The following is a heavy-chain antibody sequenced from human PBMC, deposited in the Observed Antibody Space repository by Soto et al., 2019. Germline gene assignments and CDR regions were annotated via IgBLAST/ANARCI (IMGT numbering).Heavy chain of an antibody. D-gene: IGHD1-26*01. V-gene: IGHV4-59*01. Sequence: SETLSLTCTVSGGSISSYYWSWIRQPPGKGLEWIGYIYSSGSTNYNPSLKGRVTMSLDTSKNQVSLNVTSVTAADTAVYYCAATPPYWGQGTLVTVSS. CDR2: IYSSGST. CDR1: GGSISSYY. CDR3: AATPPY. J-gene: IGHJ4*02.